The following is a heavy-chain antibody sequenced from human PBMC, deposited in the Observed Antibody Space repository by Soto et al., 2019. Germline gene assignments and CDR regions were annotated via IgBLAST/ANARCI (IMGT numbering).Heavy chain of an antibody. V-gene: IGHV3-48*02. D-gene: IGHD3-10*01. J-gene: IGHJ4*02. CDR2: ISGSSRTI. Sequence: EVQLVESGGGLVQPGGSLRLSCAASGFIFSTFDMNWVRQAPGKGLEWVSYISGSSRTIYYADSVKGRFTISRDNAKNSLILQMNSLRDEDTALYYCTRADFYGSGNADYWGQGTLVTVSS. CDR3: TRADFYGSGNADY. CDR1: GFIFSTFD.